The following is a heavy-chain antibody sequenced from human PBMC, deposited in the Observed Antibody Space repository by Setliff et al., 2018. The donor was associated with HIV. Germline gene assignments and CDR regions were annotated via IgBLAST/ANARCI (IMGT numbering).Heavy chain of an antibody. V-gene: IGHV1-18*04. J-gene: IGHJ3*02. CDR3: ARGDEEWLAPDAFDI. D-gene: IGHD6-19*01. CDR1: GYTFTSYY. CDR2: ISISKGKT. Sequence: GASVKVSCKASGYTFTSYYMHWVRQAPGRGLEWMGWISISKGKTDYAQKFQGRVIMTTDTSTSTAYMELRSLRSDDTAVYYCARGDEEWLAPDAFDIWGQGTMVTVSS.